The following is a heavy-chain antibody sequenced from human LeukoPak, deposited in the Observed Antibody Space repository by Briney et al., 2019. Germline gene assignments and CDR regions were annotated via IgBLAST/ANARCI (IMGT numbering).Heavy chain of an antibody. V-gene: IGHV3-15*01. J-gene: IGHJ4*02. D-gene: IGHD2-15*01. CDR1: GLTFIDAW. CDR2: IKRKGGGGIT. CDR3: TRISRIPYRFAS. Sequence: GGSLRLSCEVSGLTFIDAWESWVSQAPGKGLEWVGRIKRKGGGGITAQAAPVKRNFNIQRDDYKTPVYVQTSSLRTEDTAMFYFTRISRIPYRFASWGQRTLVTVSS.